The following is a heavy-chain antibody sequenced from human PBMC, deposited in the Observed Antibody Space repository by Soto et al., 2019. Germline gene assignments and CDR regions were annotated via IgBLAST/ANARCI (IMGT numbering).Heavy chain of an antibody. V-gene: IGHV1-69*13. D-gene: IGHD5-18*01. CDR3: ARGYRHGYFYSLDV. CDR2: IIPMYGIA. Sequence: SVKVSCKTYGGSFSDYAINWVRQAPGQGLEWMGGIIPMYGIANYAPKFQGRVTITADESTRTAYMEVSSLRSEDTALFYCARGYRHGYFYSLDVWGQGTTVTVSS. J-gene: IGHJ6*02. CDR1: GGSFSDYA.